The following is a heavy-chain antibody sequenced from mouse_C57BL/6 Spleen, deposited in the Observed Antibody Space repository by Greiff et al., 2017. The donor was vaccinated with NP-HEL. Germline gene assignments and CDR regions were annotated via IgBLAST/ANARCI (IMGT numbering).Heavy chain of an antibody. CDR1: GYAFTNYL. CDR3: ARGNFFAD. Sequence: QVQLQQSGAELVRPGTSVKVSCKASGYAFTNYLIEWVKQRPGQGLEWIGVINPGSGGTNYNEKFKGKATLTADKSSSTAYMQLSSLTSEDSAVYFCARGNFFADWGQGTLVTVSA. J-gene: IGHJ3*01. CDR2: INPGSGGT. D-gene: IGHD2-1*01. V-gene: IGHV1-54*01.